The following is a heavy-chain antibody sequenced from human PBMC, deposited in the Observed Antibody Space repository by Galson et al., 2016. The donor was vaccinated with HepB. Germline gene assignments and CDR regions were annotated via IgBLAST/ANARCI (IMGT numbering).Heavy chain of an antibody. V-gene: IGHV3-11*04. CDR2: ISSSGLSNI. J-gene: IGHJ4*02. Sequence: SLRLSCAASGFTFSDYYMSWIRQAPGKGLEWVSYISSSGLSNIKYAAPVKGRFTLPRDNSKNTLYLQMNSLRVEDSAVYYCATEGPQFPRGSNDYWGQGTLVTVSS. CDR3: ATEGPQFPRGSNDY. D-gene: IGHD1-26*01. CDR1: GFTFSDYY.